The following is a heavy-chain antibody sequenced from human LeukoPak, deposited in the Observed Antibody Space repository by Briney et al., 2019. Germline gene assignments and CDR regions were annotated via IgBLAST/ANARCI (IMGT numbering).Heavy chain of an antibody. J-gene: IGHJ6*02. Sequence: GGSLRLSCAASGFTFSSYSMNWVRQAPGKGLEWVSSISSSSSYIYYADSVKGRFTISRDNAKNSLYLQMNSLRAEDTAVCYCATSLLRRPYYYGMDVWGQGTTVTVSS. V-gene: IGHV3-21*01. D-gene: IGHD3-22*01. CDR3: ATSLLRRPYYYGMDV. CDR2: ISSSSSYI. CDR1: GFTFSSYS.